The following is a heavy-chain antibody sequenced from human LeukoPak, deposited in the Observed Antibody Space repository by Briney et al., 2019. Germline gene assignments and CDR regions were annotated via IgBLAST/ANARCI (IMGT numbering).Heavy chain of an antibody. CDR1: GGSISSYF. D-gene: IGHD3-3*01. CDR3: ARELTIRFLEWLPFDP. CDR2: IYTSGST. J-gene: IGHJ5*02. V-gene: IGHV4-4*07. Sequence: SETLSLTCTVSGGSISSYFWSWIRQPAGKGLEWIGRIYTSGSTNYNPSLKSRVTVSVDTSKNQFSLKLSSVTAADTAVYYCARELTIRFLEWLPFDPWGQGTLVTVSS.